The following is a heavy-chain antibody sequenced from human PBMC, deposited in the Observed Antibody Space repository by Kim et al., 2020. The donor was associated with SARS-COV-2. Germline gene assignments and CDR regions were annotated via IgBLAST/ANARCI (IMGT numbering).Heavy chain of an antibody. J-gene: IGHJ6*02. V-gene: IGHV3-15*01. D-gene: IGHD3-9*01. CDR1: GFTISSAW. Sequence: GGSLRLSCAASGFTISSAWMSWVRLAPGKGLEWLGLIKSKIDGGTTDYAAPVKGRFTISRDDSKSTLYLQMNSLKTEDTAVYYCITGPSQRYDILTGEYYYYGMDVWGQGTTVTVSS. CDR3: ITGPSQRYDILTGEYYYYGMDV. CDR2: IKSKIDGGTT.